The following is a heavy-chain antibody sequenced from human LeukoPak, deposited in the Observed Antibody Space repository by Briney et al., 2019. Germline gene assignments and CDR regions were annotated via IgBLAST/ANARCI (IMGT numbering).Heavy chain of an antibody. CDR3: ARLTKGRYFDYIFDY. J-gene: IGHJ4*02. D-gene: IGHD3-9*01. CDR2: SYYSGST. Sequence: SETLSLTCAVSGGSVSNTDFDWGWLRQPPGKGLQWIGKSYYSGSTYYNPSLNSRFTMSVDTSKKQFSLKMTSVTAADTAVYYCARLTKGRYFDYIFDYWGQGPLFTVSS. CDR1: GGSVSNTDFD. V-gene: IGHV4-39*01.